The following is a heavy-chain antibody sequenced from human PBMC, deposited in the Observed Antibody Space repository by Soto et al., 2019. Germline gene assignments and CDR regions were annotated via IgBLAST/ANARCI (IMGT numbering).Heavy chain of an antibody. V-gene: IGHV3-49*03. CDR2: IRSKAYGGTT. J-gene: IGHJ3*02. Sequence: GGSLRLSCTASGFTFGDYAMSWFRQAPGKGLEWVGFIRSKAYGGTTEYAASVKGRFTISRDDSKSIAYLQMNSLKTEDTAVYYCTRVVGWQQWLVLGAFDIWGQGTMVTVSS. CDR1: GFTFGDYA. CDR3: TRVVGWQQWLVLGAFDI. D-gene: IGHD6-19*01.